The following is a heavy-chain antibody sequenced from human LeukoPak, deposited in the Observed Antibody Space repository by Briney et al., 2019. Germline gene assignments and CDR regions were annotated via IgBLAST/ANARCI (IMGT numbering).Heavy chain of an antibody. Sequence: SETLSLTCAVYGGSFSGYYWSWIRQHPGKGLEWIGYIYYSGSTYYNPSLKSRVTISVDTSKNQFSLKLSSVTAADTAVYYCARDLGGYSYANWFDPWGQGTLVTVSS. V-gene: IGHV4-31*11. CDR3: ARDLGGYSYANWFDP. CDR1: GGSFSGYY. D-gene: IGHD5-18*01. CDR2: IYYSGST. J-gene: IGHJ5*02.